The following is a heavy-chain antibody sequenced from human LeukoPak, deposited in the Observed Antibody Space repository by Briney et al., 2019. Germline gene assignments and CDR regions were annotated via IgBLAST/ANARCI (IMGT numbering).Heavy chain of an antibody. CDR2: IDWDDDK. D-gene: IGHD2-21*02. V-gene: IGHV2-70*11. Sequence: SGPALVKPTQTLTLTCTFSGFSLSTSGMCVSWIRQPPGKALEWLARIDWDDDKYYSTSLKTRLTISKDTSKNQVALTMTNMDPVDTATYYCARMPDCGGGIFPLGFDPWGQGTLVTVSS. J-gene: IGHJ5*02. CDR1: GFSLSTSGMC. CDR3: ARMPDCGGGIFPLGFDP.